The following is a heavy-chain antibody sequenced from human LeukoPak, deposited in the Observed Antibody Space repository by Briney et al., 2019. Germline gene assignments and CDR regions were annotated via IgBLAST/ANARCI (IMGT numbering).Heavy chain of an antibody. J-gene: IGHJ4*02. CDR2: ISSSGSTI. V-gene: IGHV3-11*01. D-gene: IGHD6-6*01. Sequence: GGSLRLSCAASGFTFSDYYMSWIRQAPGKGLEWVSYISSSGSTIYYADSVKGRFTISRDNAKNSLYLQMNSLRAEDTAVYYCAKDPLASIAARFDYWGQGTLVTVSS. CDR3: AKDPLASIAARFDY. CDR1: GFTFSDYY.